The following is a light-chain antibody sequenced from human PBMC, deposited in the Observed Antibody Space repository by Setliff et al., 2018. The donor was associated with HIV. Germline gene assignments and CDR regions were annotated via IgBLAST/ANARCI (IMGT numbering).Light chain of an antibody. CDR1: SSDVGNYNY. J-gene: IGLJ1*01. CDR3: SSYTTNTTLV. V-gene: IGLV2-14*01. CDR2: EVT. Sequence: SALTQPASVSGSPGQSITISCTGTSSDVGNYNYVSWYQQHPGKAPKLMIYEVTYRPSGVSNRFSGSKSGNTASLTISGLQAEDEADYYCSSYTTNTTLVFGTGTKVTVL.